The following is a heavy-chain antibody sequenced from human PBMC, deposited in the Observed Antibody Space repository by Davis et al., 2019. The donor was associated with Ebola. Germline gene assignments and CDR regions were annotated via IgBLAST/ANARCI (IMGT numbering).Heavy chain of an antibody. CDR1: GGSFSGYY. CDR2: IYHSGST. CDR3: ARADSSGYYAWFDP. D-gene: IGHD3-22*01. Sequence: PSETLSLTCALYGGSFSGYYWSWIRQPPGKGLEWIADIYHSGSTYYNPSLKSRVTISVDTSKNQFSLKLSSVTAADTAVYYCARADSSGYYAWFDPWGQGTLVTVSS. J-gene: IGHJ5*02. V-gene: IGHV4-34*01.